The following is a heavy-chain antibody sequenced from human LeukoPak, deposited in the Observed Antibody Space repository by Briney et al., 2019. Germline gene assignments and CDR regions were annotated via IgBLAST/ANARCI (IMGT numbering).Heavy chain of an antibody. D-gene: IGHD3-10*01. V-gene: IGHV3-23*01. Sequence: GGSLRLSCAASGFTFSSYAMSWVRQAPGKGLEWVSSISNSGGRTFYTDSVKGRFTISRDNSKITLYLQMNSLRAEDTAVYYCANSRGHGSGNLWGQGTLVTVSS. CDR2: ISNSGGRT. J-gene: IGHJ5*02. CDR3: ANSRGHGSGNL. CDR1: GFTFSSYA.